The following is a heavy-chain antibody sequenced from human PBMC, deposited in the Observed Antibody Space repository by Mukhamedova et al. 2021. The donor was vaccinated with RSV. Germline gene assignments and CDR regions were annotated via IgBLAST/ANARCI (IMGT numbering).Heavy chain of an antibody. V-gene: IGHV3-30*19. CDR2: ISYDGSNK. Sequence: GMHWVRQAPGKGLEWVAVISYDGSNKYYADSVKGRFTISRDNSKNTLYLQMNSLRAEDTAVYYCARPSGGYVDWLLPNLDYWGQGT. J-gene: IGHJ4*02. CDR3: ARPSGGYVDWLLPNLDY. D-gene: IGHD3-9*01.